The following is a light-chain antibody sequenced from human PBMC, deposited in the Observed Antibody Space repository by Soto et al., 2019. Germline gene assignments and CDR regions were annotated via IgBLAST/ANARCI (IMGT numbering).Light chain of an antibody. CDR3: SSYTSTSTLYV. V-gene: IGLV2-14*01. Sequence: QSALTQPASVSGSPGQSITISCTGTSSDVGAYNYVSWYQQHPGKAPKLMIYEVTNRPSGVSNRFSGSKSGNTASLPISGLQAEDEADYYCSSYTSTSTLYVFGTGTKVTVL. J-gene: IGLJ1*01. CDR2: EVT. CDR1: SSDVGAYNY.